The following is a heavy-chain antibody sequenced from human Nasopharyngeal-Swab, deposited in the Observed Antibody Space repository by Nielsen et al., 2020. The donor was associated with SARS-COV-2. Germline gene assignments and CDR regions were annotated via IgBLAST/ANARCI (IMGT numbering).Heavy chain of an antibody. Sequence: GGSLRLSCAASGFTFSRYGMHWVRQAPGKGLEWVAVISYDGSNKYYADSVKGRFTISRDNSKNTLYLQMNSLRAEDTAVYYCARAHYAWLFDGTTFDYWGQGTLVTVSS. V-gene: IGHV3-30*03. CDR3: ARAHYAWLFDGTTFDY. CDR2: ISYDGSNK. CDR1: GFTFSRYG. D-gene: IGHD3-22*01. J-gene: IGHJ4*02.